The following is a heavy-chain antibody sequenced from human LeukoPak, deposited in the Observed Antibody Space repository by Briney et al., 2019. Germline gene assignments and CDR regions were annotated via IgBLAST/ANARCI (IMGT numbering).Heavy chain of an antibody. J-gene: IGHJ4*02. CDR1: GFTFSSYA. CDR2: ISSNGGST. D-gene: IGHD5-18*01. CDR3: ARGLDTAMVY. V-gene: IGHV3-64*01. Sequence: GGSLRLSCAASGFTFSSYAMHWVRQAPGKGLGYVSAISSNGGSTYYANSVKGRFTISRDNSKNTLYLQMGSLRAEDMAVYYCARGLDTAMVYWGQGTLVTVSS.